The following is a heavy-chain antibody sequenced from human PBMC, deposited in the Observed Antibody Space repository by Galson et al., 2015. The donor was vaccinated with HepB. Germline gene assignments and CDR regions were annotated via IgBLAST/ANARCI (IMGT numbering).Heavy chain of an antibody. Sequence: SLRLSCAASGFTFSDFAMTWVRQAPGKGLEWVSTIDRSGGKTFSADYVRGRFTISRDNPKNTLYVQMNNLRADDPALDYCVKDWGPADKCSDAGCLAYWGPGTLVTVSS. D-gene: IGHD3-16*01. V-gene: IGHV3-23*01. CDR1: GFTFSDFA. CDR3: VKDWGPADKCSDAGCLAY. J-gene: IGHJ4*02. CDR2: IDRSGGKT.